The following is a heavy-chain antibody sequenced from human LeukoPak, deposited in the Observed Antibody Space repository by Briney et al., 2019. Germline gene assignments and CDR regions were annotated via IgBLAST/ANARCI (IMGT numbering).Heavy chain of an antibody. D-gene: IGHD6-6*01. CDR3: AKFSLEGIPDRRFDP. J-gene: IGHJ5*02. Sequence: SETLSLTCTVSGVSISSYYWSWIRQFPGKGLEWIGCIYYSESTNYNPSLKSRVTISVETSKNQFSLKLSSVTAADTAVYYCAKFSLEGIPDRRFDPWGQGTLVTVSS. CDR1: GVSISSYY. CDR2: IYYSEST. V-gene: IGHV4-59*01.